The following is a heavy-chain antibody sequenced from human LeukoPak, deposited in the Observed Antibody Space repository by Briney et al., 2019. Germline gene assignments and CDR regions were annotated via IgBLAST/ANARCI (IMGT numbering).Heavy chain of an antibody. V-gene: IGHV4-59*01. CDR3: ARRTRGTYQFDY. Sequence: SETLSLTCTVSGVSISSYSWRWIRQPPGKGLEWIGYIYYSGSTDYSPSLKSRVTISVDTSKNQFSLKLSSVTAADTAVYYCARRTRGTYQFDYWGQGTLVTVSS. J-gene: IGHJ4*02. D-gene: IGHD1-7*01. CDR2: IYYSGST. CDR1: GVSISSYS.